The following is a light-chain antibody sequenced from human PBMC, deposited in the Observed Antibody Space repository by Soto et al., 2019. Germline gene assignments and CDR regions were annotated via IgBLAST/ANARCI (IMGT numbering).Light chain of an antibody. Sequence: DIPMTQSPSTLSASVGDRVTITCRASQSISSWLAWYQQKPGKAPKLLIYDASSLESGVPSRFSGSGSGTECTLTISSMQPDDFATDYCQQYNSYSKTFGQGTKVEIK. CDR2: DAS. CDR1: QSISSW. J-gene: IGKJ1*01. V-gene: IGKV1-5*01. CDR3: QQYNSYSKT.